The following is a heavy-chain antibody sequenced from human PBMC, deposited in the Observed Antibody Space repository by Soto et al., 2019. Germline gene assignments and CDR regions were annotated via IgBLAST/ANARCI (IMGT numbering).Heavy chain of an antibody. CDR3: AREGGYSYGFYFDY. J-gene: IGHJ4*02. CDR1: GFTFSSYA. Sequence: GGSLRLSCAASGFTFSSYAMHWVRQAPGKGLEWVAVISYDGSNKYYADSVKGRFTISRDNSKNTLYLQMNSLRAEDTAVYYCAREGGYSYGFYFDYWGQGTLVTVSS. D-gene: IGHD5-18*01. CDR2: ISYDGSNK. V-gene: IGHV3-30-3*01.